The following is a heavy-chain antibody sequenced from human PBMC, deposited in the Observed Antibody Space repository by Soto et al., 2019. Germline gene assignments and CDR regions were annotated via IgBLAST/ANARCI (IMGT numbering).Heavy chain of an antibody. V-gene: IGHV3-43*01. Sequence: GGSLRLSCAASGFTFDDYTMHWVRQAPGKGLEWVSLISWDGGSTYYADSVKGRFTISRDNSKNSLYLQMNSLRTEDTALYYCAKGKGVAWLRGHDLFDYWGQGTLVTVSS. J-gene: IGHJ4*02. D-gene: IGHD5-12*01. CDR1: GFTFDDYT. CDR2: ISWDGGST. CDR3: AKGKGVAWLRGHDLFDY.